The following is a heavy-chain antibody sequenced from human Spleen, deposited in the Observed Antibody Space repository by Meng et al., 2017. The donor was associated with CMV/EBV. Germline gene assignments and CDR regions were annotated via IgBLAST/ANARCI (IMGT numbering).Heavy chain of an antibody. V-gene: IGHV4-34*01. D-gene: IGHD6-13*01. J-gene: IGHJ4*02. CDR2: INHSGST. Sequence: QGQLQHGGAGLLKPSETLSLPCAVYGGSFSGYYWSWIRQPPGKGLEWIGEINHSGSTNYNPSLKSRVTISVDTSKNQFSLKLSSVTAADTAVYYCASIAAAGTAIVYWGQGTLVTVSS. CDR1: GGSFSGYY. CDR3: ASIAAAGTAIVY.